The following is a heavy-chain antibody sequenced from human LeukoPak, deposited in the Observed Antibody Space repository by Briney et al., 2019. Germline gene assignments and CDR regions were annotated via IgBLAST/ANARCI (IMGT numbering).Heavy chain of an antibody. CDR3: ARDSSAVDHRAFDI. V-gene: IGHV3-21*01. CDR2: ISSSSSYI. Sequence: GGSLRLSCAASGFTFSSYSMNWVRQAPGKGLEWVSSISSSSSYIYYADSVKGRFTISRDNAKNSLYLQMGSLRAEDMAVYYCARDSSAVDHRAFDIWGQGTMVTVSS. CDR1: GFTFSSYS. J-gene: IGHJ3*02. D-gene: IGHD4-23*01.